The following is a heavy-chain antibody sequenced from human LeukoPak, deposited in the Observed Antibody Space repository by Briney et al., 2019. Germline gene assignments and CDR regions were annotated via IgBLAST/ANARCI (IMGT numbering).Heavy chain of an antibody. CDR2: ISSRSSYI. CDR1: GFTFSSYN. D-gene: IGHD3-3*01. CDR3: ASGVNYFDY. J-gene: IGHJ4*02. Sequence: GGSLRLSCAASGFTFSSYNMKWVRQAPGKGLEWVSSISSRSSYIFYADSVKGRFTIPRDNAKKSLYLQMNSLRAEDTAVYYCASGVNYFDYWGQGTPVTVSS. V-gene: IGHV3-21*01.